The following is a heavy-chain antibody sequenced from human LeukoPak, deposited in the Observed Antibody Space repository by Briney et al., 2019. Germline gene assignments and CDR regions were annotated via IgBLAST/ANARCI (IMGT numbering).Heavy chain of an antibody. Sequence: GGSLRLSCAASGFSGFSFSTYSMNWVRQAPGKGLEWVSYISSSSTISYADSVKGRFTISRDNAKNSLYLQMNSLRDEDTAVYYCARENYFGLGTSLGFDYWGQGTLVTVSS. V-gene: IGHV3-48*02. J-gene: IGHJ4*02. CDR1: GFSGFSFSTYS. D-gene: IGHD3-10*01. CDR3: ARENYFGLGTSLGFDY. CDR2: ISSSSTI.